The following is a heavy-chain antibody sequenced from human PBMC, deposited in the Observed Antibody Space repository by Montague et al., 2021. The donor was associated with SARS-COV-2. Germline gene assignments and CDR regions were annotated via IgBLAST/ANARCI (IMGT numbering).Heavy chain of an antibody. CDR2: SNHSGGT. V-gene: IGHV4-34*01. D-gene: IGHD6-25*01. Sequence: SKTLSLTCAVYGGSFSGYYWSWIRRPPGKGLEWIGESNHSGGTNYNPYLKGRVTISVDTSKNQFSLKLTSVTAADTAVYYCARGLSGSYSGGWVPVALFDFYHYMDVWAKGTTVTVSS. CDR1: GGSFSGYY. CDR3: ARGLSGSYSGGWVPVALFDFYHYMDV. J-gene: IGHJ6*03.